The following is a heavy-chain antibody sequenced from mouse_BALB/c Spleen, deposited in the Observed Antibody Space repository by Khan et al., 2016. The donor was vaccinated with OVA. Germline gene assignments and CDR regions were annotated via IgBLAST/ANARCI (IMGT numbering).Heavy chain of an antibody. J-gene: IGHJ4*01. CDR1: GFSLTNYG. Sequence: QVQLKESGPGLVAPSQSLSITCTISGFSLTNYGVHWVRQPPGKGLEWLVVIWSDGSTTYNSALKSRLSISKDNSMNKVFLKMNSLQTDDTAMYYSARQPYYHYDGMDDWGQGTTLTVSS. CDR3: ARQPYYHYDGMDD. V-gene: IGHV2-6-1*01. CDR2: IWSDGST. D-gene: IGHD2-10*01.